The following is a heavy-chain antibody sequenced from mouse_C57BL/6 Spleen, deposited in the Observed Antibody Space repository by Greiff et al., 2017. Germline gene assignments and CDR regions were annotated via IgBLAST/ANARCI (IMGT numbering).Heavy chain of an antibody. CDR3: AKDYDGEFAY. CDR2: INPNNGGT. V-gene: IGHV1-26*01. Sequence: EVQLQQSGPELVKPGASVKISCKASGYTFTDYYMNWVKQSHGKSLEWIGDINPNNGGTSYNQTFKGKATLTVDKSSSTAYMELRSLTSEDSAVYYCAKDYDGEFAYWGQGTLVTVAA. J-gene: IGHJ3*01. CDR1: GYTFTDYY. D-gene: IGHD2-4*01.